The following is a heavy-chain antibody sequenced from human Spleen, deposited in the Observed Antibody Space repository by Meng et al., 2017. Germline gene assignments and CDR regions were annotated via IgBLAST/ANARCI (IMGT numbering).Heavy chain of an antibody. CDR1: GGSLSRSY. J-gene: IGHJ4*02. D-gene: IGHD6-19*01. Sequence: QVQLRESGPGLVKPSETLSLTCTVSGGSLSRSYWSWIRQPPGKGLEWIGYIFYSGRPNYSPSLKSRVTISIDTSKNQFSLRLSSVTPADTAMYYCASGSGSGWYYFDNWGQGTLVTVSS. CDR3: ASGSGSGWYYFDN. V-gene: IGHV4-59*01. CDR2: IFYSGRP.